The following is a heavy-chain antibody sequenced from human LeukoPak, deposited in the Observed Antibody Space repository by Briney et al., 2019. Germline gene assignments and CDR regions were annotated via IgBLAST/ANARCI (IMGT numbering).Heavy chain of an antibody. V-gene: IGHV4-34*01. CDR3: ARVQGRRFYYYYMDV. D-gene: IGHD1-1*01. J-gene: IGHJ6*03. CDR2: INHSGST. Sequence: SETLSLTCAVSGGSIRDYQWSWIRQPPGKGLEWIGEINHSGSTNYNPSLKSRATISVDTSQNQFSLRLSSVTAADTAVYYCARVQGRRFYYYYMDVWGKGTTVTVSS. CDR1: GGSIRDYQ.